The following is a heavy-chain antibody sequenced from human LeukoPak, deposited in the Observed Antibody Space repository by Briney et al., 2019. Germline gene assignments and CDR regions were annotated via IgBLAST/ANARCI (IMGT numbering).Heavy chain of an antibody. J-gene: IGHJ4*02. CDR3: ARRWAYTAMVPWDYFDY. Sequence: SETLSLTCTVSGDSISSSSYYWGWIRQPPGKGLEWIGSIYYSGSTYYNPSLKSRVTISVDTSKNQFSLKLSSVTAADTAVYYCARRWAYTAMVPWDYFDYWGQGTLVTVSS. CDR1: GDSISSSSYY. CDR2: IYYSGST. D-gene: IGHD5-18*01. V-gene: IGHV4-39*01.